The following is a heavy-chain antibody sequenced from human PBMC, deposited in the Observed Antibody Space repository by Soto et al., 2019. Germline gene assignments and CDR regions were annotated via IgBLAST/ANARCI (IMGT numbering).Heavy chain of an antibody. CDR3: AKATELLSDWFDP. CDR2: ISGNGGGT. J-gene: IGHJ5*02. V-gene: IGHV3-23*01. D-gene: IGHD1-26*01. CDR1: GFTFSFYA. Sequence: PGGSLRLSCAASGFTFSFYAMTWVRQAPGKGLEWVSTISGNGGGTYYADSVKGRFTISRDNSKNTLSLQMNSLRAEDTAVYYCAKATELLSDWFDPWGQGSLVTVYS.